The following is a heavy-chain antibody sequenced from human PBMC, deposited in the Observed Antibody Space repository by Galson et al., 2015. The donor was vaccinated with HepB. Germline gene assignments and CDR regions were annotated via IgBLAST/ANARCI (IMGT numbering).Heavy chain of an antibody. V-gene: IGHV1-46*03. CDR2: INPSGGST. J-gene: IGHJ5*02. CDR1: GYTFTSYY. CDR3: ARGEVAYGGNPGGVNPGSWFDP. D-gene: IGHD4-23*01. Sequence: SVKVSCKASGYTFTSYYMHWVRQAPGQGLEWMGIINPSGGSTSYAQKFQGRVTMTRDTSTSTVYMELSSLRSEDTAVYYCARGEVAYGGNPGGVNPGSWFDPWGQGTLVTVSS.